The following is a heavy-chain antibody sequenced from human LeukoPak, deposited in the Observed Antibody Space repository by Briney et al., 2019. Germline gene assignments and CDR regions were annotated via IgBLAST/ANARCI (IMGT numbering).Heavy chain of an antibody. CDR2: INTDGSST. V-gene: IGHV3-74*01. Sequence: GGSLRLSCAASGFTFSTYWMHWVRQAPGKGLVWVSRINTDGSSTSYAGSVKGRFTISRHNAKNTLYLQMNSLRAEDTAVYYCARGGESRAVAVTGIGYWGQGTLVTVSS. CDR3: ARGGESRAVAVTGIGY. CDR1: GFTFSTYW. D-gene: IGHD6-19*01. J-gene: IGHJ4*02.